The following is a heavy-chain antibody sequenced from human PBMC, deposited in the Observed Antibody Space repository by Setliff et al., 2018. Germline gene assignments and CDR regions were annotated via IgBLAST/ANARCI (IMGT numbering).Heavy chain of an antibody. CDR2: INHSGST. CDR3: ARERYFDWFFED. D-gene: IGHD3-9*01. J-gene: IGHJ4*01. Sequence: SETLSLTCTVYGGSFSNYYWSWIRQPPGKGLEWIGEINHSGSTNYNSSLTSRVTISVDTSKNQLSLKLSTVTAADTAVYYCARERYFDWFFEDWGHGTLVTVSS. CDR1: GGSFSNYY. V-gene: IGHV4-34*01.